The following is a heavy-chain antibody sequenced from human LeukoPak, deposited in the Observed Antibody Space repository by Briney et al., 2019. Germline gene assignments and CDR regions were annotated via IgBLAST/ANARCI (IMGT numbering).Heavy chain of an antibody. Sequence: GGSLRLSCAASGYTFSVYWMNWVRQAPGKGLEWVASIKQDGSETYYMESVQGRFTISRDNDMNFLYLQLSSLRAEDTAVYYCTRENSGSLSLEDWGQGTLVTVSS. CDR3: TRENSGSLSLED. J-gene: IGHJ4*02. CDR1: GYTFSVYW. CDR2: IKQDGSET. V-gene: IGHV3-7*01. D-gene: IGHD1-26*01.